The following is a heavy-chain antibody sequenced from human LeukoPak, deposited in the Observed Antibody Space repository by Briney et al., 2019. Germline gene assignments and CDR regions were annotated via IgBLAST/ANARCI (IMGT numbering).Heavy chain of an antibody. CDR1: GGSISSGGYY. D-gene: IGHD3-16*02. CDR2: IYYSGST. CDR3: ARAAGDYVWGSYRGPDY. V-gene: IGHV4-31*03. Sequence: SETLSLTCTLSGGSISSGGYYWSWIRQHPGKGLEWIGYIYYSGSTYYNPSLKSRVTISVDTSKNQFSLKLSSVTAADTAVDYCARAAGDYVWGSYRGPDYWGQGTLVTVSS. J-gene: IGHJ4*02.